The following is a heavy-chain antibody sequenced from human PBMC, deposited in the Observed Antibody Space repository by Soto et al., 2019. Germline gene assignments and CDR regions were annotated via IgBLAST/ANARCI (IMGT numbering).Heavy chain of an antibody. D-gene: IGHD3-22*01. Sequence: SETLSLSCTVSGGSISSGGYYWSWIRQHPGKGLEWIGYIYYSGSTYYNPSLKSRVTISVDTSKNQFSLKLSSVTAADTAVYYCARVRDNNGHHFYFDYWGQGALVTVSS. V-gene: IGHV4-31*03. CDR3: ARVRDNNGHHFYFDY. CDR2: IYYSGST. CDR1: GGSISSGGYY. J-gene: IGHJ4*02.